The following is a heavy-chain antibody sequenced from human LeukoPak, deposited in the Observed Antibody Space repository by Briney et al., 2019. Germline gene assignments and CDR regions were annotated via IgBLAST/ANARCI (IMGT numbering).Heavy chain of an antibody. CDR2: IYYSGRT. CDR3: ARRRYYDSSGYLD. V-gene: IGHV4-39*01. D-gene: IGHD3-22*01. J-gene: IGHJ1*01. Sequence: SETLSLTCTVSGDSIRSSSYYWDWIRQPPGKGLEWIGTIYYSGRTYYNPSLKSRVTISIDTSKNQFSLRLTSVTAADTAVYYCARRRYYDSSGYLDWGQGTLLTVSS. CDR1: GDSIRSSSYY.